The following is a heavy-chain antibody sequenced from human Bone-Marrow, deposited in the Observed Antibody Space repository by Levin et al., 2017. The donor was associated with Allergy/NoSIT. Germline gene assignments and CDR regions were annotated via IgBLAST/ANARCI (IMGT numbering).Heavy chain of an antibody. V-gene: IGHV3-15*01. J-gene: IGHJ4*02. CDR3: TTDYGDYGVGYYFDY. CDR1: GFTFSNAW. Sequence: GGSLRLSCAASGFTFSNAWMSWVRQAPGKGLEWVGRIKSKTDGGTTDYAAPVKGRFTISRDDSKNTLYLQMNSLKTEDTAVYYCTTDYGDYGVGYYFDYWGQGTLVTVSS. CDR2: IKSKTDGGTT. D-gene: IGHD4-17*01.